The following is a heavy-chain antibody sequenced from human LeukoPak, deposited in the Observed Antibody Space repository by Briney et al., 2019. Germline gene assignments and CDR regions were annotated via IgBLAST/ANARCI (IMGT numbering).Heavy chain of an antibody. CDR1: GGSIRSSPYY. J-gene: IGHJ3*02. V-gene: IGHV4-39*01. Sequence: SEILSLTCTVSGGSIRSSPYYWGWIRHPPGKRLEWIGSVYYSGSTYYNPSLKSRVTISVDSSKSQFSLKANSVTAADTAVYYCARHGSPRLVFISYAFDIWGQGTVVTVSS. D-gene: IGHD3-22*01. CDR3: ARHGSPRLVFISYAFDI. CDR2: VYYSGST.